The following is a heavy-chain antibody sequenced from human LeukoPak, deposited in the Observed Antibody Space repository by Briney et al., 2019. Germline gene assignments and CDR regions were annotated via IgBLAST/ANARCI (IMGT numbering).Heavy chain of an antibody. CDR1: GFTFSSYS. D-gene: IGHD3-22*01. V-gene: IGHV3-21*01. CDR3: ARDSSGYYADY. J-gene: IGHJ4*02. CDR2: ISSSSSYI. Sequence: GGSLRLSCAASGFTFSSYSMNWVRQAPGKGLEWVSSISSSSSYIYYADSVKGRFTISRDNAKNSLYLQMSSLRAEDTAVYYCARDSSGYYADYWGQGTLVTVSS.